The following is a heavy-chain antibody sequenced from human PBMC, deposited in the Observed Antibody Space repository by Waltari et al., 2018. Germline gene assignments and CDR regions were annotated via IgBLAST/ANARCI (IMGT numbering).Heavy chain of an antibody. J-gene: IGHJ6*02. CDR3: ARVPSFCSGGSCYPYGMDV. V-gene: IGHV4-61*02. CDR2: IYTSGST. Sequence: QVQLQESGPGLVKPSQTLSLTCTVSGGSISSGSYDWRWLRQPAGKGLEWIGRIYTSGSTNYNPSLKSRVTISVDTSKNQFSLKLSSVTAADTAVYYCARVPSFCSGGSCYPYGMDVWGQGTTVTVSS. CDR1: GGSISSGSYD. D-gene: IGHD2-15*01.